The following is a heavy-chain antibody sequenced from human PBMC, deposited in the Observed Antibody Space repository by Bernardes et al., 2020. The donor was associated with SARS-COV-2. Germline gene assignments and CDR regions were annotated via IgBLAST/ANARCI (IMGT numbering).Heavy chain of an antibody. V-gene: IGHV4-34*01. CDR1: GGSFSGYY. D-gene: IGHD3-10*01. J-gene: IGHJ5*02. Sequence: SATLTLTCAVYGGSFSGYYWSWIRQPPGTGLEWIGEINHSGSTNYNPSLKSRVTISIDTSKNQFSLKLSSVTAADTTVYYCARGRAVRGVRKGNWFDPWGQGTLVTVSS. CDR3: ARGRAVRGVRKGNWFDP. CDR2: INHSGST.